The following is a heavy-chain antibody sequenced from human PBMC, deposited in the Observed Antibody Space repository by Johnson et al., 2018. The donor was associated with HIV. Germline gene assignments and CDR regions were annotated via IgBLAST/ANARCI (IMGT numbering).Heavy chain of an antibody. J-gene: IGHJ3*02. D-gene: IGHD2/OR15-2a*01. CDR2: ISYDGSER. Sequence: QVQLVESGGGVVQPGRSLRLSCAASGFTFSSYAMHWVRQAPGKGLEWVAVISYDGSERYYADSVKGRFTISRDSSKNTLYLQMNRLRAEDTAVYYCARGTGYTYDNDDDHLLYAFDIWGQGTMVTVSS. CDR1: GFTFSSYA. CDR3: ARGTGYTYDNDDDHLLYAFDI. V-gene: IGHV3-30*04.